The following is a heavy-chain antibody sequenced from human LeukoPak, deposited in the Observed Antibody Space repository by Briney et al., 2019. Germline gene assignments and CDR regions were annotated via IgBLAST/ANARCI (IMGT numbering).Heavy chain of an antibody. Sequence: TSETLSLTCTVSGGSISSGSYYWSWIRQPAGKGLEWIGRIYTSGSTNYNPSLKSRVTISVDTSKNQFSLKLSSVTAADTAVYYCASSSSWYFFFDYWGQGTLVTVSS. D-gene: IGHD6-13*01. CDR1: GGSISSGSYY. CDR2: IYTSGST. J-gene: IGHJ4*02. CDR3: ASSSSWYFFFDY. V-gene: IGHV4-61*02.